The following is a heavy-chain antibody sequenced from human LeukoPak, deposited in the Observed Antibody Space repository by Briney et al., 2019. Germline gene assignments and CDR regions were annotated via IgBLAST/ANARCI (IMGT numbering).Heavy chain of an antibody. CDR3: ARLNQQWLARPFDY. V-gene: IGHV4-34*01. J-gene: IGHJ4*02. CDR2: INHSGST. D-gene: IGHD6-19*01. CDR1: GGSFSGYY. Sequence: SETLSLTCAVYGGSFSGYYWSWIRQPPGKGLEWIGEINHSGSTNYNPSLKSRVTISVDTSKNQFSLKLSSVTAADTAVYYCARLNQQWLARPFDYWGQGTLVTVSS.